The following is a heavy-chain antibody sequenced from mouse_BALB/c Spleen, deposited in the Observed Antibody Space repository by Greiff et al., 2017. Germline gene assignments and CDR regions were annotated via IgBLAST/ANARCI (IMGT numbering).Heavy chain of an antibody. J-gene: IGHJ2*01. D-gene: IGHD2-4*01. V-gene: IGHV3-2*02. CDR1: GYSITSDYA. CDR2: ISYSGST. CDR3: ARRFYDYGYFDY. Sequence: DVKLQESGPGLVKPSQSLSLTCTVTGYSITSDYAWNWIRQFPGNKLEWMGYISYSGSTSYNPSLKSRISITRDTSKNQFFLQLNSVTTEDTATYYCARRFYDYGYFDYWGQGTTLTVSS.